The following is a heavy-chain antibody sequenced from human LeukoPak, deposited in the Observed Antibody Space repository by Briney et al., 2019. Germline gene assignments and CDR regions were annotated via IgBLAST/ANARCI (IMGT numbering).Heavy chain of an antibody. CDR3: ARGLGYDSSGTLDY. Sequence: ASVKVSCKASGYSFTGYYMHWVRQAPGQGLEWMGWINPNSGGTNYAQQFQGRVTMTTDTSISSVYMDLSRLRSDDTAMYYCARGLGYDSSGTLDYWGQGTLVTVSS. J-gene: IGHJ4*02. CDR1: GYSFTGYY. CDR2: INPNSGGT. D-gene: IGHD3-22*01. V-gene: IGHV1-2*02.